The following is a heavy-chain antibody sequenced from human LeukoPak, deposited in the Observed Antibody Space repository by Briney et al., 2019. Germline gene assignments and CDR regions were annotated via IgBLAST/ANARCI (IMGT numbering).Heavy chain of an antibody. Sequence: GGSLRLSCEASGFTFSAYAMTWVRQAPGKGLEWVSSISGSSNYIYYADSVKGRFTISRDNAKNSLYLQMNSLRAEDMAVYYCARGAHAFDIWGQGTTVTVSS. J-gene: IGHJ3*02. CDR3: ARGAHAFDI. V-gene: IGHV3-21*01. CDR1: GFTFSAYA. CDR2: ISGSSNYI.